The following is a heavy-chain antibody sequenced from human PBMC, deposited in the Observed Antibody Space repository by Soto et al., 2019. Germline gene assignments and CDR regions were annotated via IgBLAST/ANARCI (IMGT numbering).Heavy chain of an antibody. Sequence: SETLSLTCTVSGAPISSGAYYWSWVRQAPGKGLEWVGYIYYSGSTYYNPSLKRRLDISLDVSKNLFSLRLTSVTASDTAVYYCALSKGWLQNFDYWGQGTLVTVSS. CDR2: IYYSGST. CDR3: ALSKGWLQNFDY. D-gene: IGHD5-12*01. V-gene: IGHV4-30-4*01. J-gene: IGHJ4*02. CDR1: GAPISSGAYY.